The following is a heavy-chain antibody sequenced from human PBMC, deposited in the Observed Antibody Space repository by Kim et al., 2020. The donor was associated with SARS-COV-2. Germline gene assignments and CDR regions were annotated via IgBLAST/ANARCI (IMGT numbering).Heavy chain of an antibody. Sequence: GGSLRLSCAASGFTFSSYSMNWVRQAPGKGLEWVSSISSSSSYIYYADSVKGRFTISRDNAKNSLYLQMNSLRAEDTAVYYCARDMGECSGGSCYVDYWGQGPLVTVSS. CDR3: ARDMGECSGGSCYVDY. CDR1: GFTFSSYS. J-gene: IGHJ4*02. D-gene: IGHD2-15*01. V-gene: IGHV3-21*01. CDR2: ISSSSSYI.